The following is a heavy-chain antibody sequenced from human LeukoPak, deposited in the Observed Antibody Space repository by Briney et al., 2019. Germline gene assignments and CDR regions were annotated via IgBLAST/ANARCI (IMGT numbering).Heavy chain of an antibody. CDR2: IYQGGNT. CDR1: GGSISSSSYY. V-gene: IGHV4-39*01. CDR3: ARQLGGSGPYFQFDF. D-gene: IGHD2/OR15-2a*01. Sequence: SETMSLTCTVSGGSISSSSYYWGWIRQPPGKGLEWLGSIYQGGNTYYNPSLKNRVAISVDSSKKQFSLRLRSLTAADTAVYYCARQLGGSGPYFQFDFWGQGTLVTVSS. J-gene: IGHJ4*02.